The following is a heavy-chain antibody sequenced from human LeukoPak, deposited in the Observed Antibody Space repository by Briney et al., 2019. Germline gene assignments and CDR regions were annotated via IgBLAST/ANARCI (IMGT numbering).Heavy chain of an antibody. J-gene: IGHJ4*02. CDR3: ARTGSTSAYGGFDY. Sequence: SVKVSCKASGGAFSSYAISWVRQAPGQGLEWMGRIIPIFGTANYAQKFQGRVTITTDESASTAYMELSSLRSEDTAVYYCARTGSTSAYGGFDYWGQGTLVTVSS. V-gene: IGHV1-69*05. CDR2: IIPIFGTA. CDR1: GGAFSSYA. D-gene: IGHD2-2*01.